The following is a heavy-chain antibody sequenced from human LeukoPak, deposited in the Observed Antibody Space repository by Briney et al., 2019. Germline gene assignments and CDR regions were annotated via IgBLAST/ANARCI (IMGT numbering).Heavy chain of an antibody. CDR1: GFTFSSYG. J-gene: IGHJ4*02. D-gene: IGHD3-16*01. CDR2: ISYDGSNK. Sequence: PGRSLRLSCAASGFTFSSYGMPWVRQAPGKGLEWVAVISYDGSNKYYADSVKGRFTISRDNSKNTLYLQMNGLRAEDTAVYYCAKDLLGPGPSGETDDYWGQGTLVTVSS. V-gene: IGHV3-30*18. CDR3: AKDLLGPGPSGETDDY.